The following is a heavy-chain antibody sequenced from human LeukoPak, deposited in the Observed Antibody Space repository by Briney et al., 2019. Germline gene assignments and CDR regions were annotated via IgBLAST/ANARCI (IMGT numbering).Heavy chain of an antibody. CDR3: AREIAMGVWAFDI. Sequence: ASVKVSCKASRYTFTSYYMHWVRQAPGQGLEWMGIINPSGGSTSYAQKFQGRVTMTRDTSTSTVYMELSSLRSEDTAVYYRAREIAMGVWAFDIWGQGTMVTVSS. CDR2: INPSGGST. D-gene: IGHD5-18*01. V-gene: IGHV1-46*01. CDR1: RYTFTSYY. J-gene: IGHJ3*02.